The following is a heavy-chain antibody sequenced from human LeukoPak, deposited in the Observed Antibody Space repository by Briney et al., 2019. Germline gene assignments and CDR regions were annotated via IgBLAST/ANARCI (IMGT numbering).Heavy chain of an antibody. Sequence: GGSLRLSCAASGFIFSDYYMEWVRQAPGKGLEWVGRIRNKANSHTTEYAASVKGRFTFSRDDSRNSLYLQMNSLEIEDTAIYYCARARTGSIRFFDYWGQGTLVTVSS. J-gene: IGHJ4*02. D-gene: IGHD3-16*01. CDR3: ARARTGSIRFFDY. V-gene: IGHV3-72*01. CDR1: GFIFSDYY. CDR2: IRNKANSHTT.